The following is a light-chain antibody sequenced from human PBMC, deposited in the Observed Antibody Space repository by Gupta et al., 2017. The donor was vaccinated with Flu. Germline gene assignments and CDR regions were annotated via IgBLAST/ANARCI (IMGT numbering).Light chain of an antibody. CDR3: QQRSNWPRT. Sequence: PATLSLSPGEGATLSCRASQNVGSELRWYQQKPGQAPRLLIYDAANRATGIPARFSGSGSGTEFTLTISSLEPEDFAVYYCQQRSNWPRTFGQGTKVEIK. V-gene: IGKV3-11*01. CDR1: QNVGSE. CDR2: DAA. J-gene: IGKJ2*01.